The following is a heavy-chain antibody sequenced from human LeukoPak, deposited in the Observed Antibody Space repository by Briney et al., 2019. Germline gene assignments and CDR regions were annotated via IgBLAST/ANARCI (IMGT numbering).Heavy chain of an antibody. Sequence: GGSLRLSCAASGFTFSSHSMIWVRQAPGKGLEWGSPISSSSTYTKYAGSVKDRFTISRDNAKISVYLQMDSLRAEDTAVYYCAKVGTGNQYGSGDFDLWGQGILVTVSS. V-gene: IGHV3-21*01. CDR3: AKVGTGNQYGSGDFDL. D-gene: IGHD3-10*01. CDR1: GFTFSSHS. CDR2: ISSSSTYT. J-gene: IGHJ4*02.